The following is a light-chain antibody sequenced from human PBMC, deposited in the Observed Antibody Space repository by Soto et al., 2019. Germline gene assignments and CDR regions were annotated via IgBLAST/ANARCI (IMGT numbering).Light chain of an antibody. CDR2: GAS. CDR1: QSVTSSF. CDR3: QQYGSSPWT. Sequence: EIVLTQSPGTLSLSLGERATLSCRASQSVTSSFLAWYQQKPGQAPRLLIYGASSRATGIPDRFSGSGSGTDFTLIISRLEPEDFAVYYCQQYGSSPWTFGQGTKVEIK. J-gene: IGKJ1*01. V-gene: IGKV3-20*01.